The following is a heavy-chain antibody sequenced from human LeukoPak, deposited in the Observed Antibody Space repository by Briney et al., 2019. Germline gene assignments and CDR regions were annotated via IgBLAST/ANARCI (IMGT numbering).Heavy chain of an antibody. CDR3: AREGREQQLVF. CDR2: INPNSGGT. CDR1: GYTFTGYY. D-gene: IGHD6-13*01. Sequence: ASVKVSCKASGYTFTGYYMHWVRQAPGQGLEWMGWINPNSGGTNYAQEFQGRVTMTRDTSISTAYMELSRLRSDDTAVYYCAREGREQQLVFWGQGTLVTVSS. V-gene: IGHV1-2*02. J-gene: IGHJ4*02.